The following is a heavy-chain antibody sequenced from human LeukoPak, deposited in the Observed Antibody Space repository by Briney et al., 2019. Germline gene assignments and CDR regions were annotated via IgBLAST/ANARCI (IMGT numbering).Heavy chain of an antibody. D-gene: IGHD6-19*01. CDR2: FDSENNKM. Sequence: ASVKVSCKISGYSLSDLSIHWVREAPGDGLEWMGGFDSENNKMVYSQKFQGRVTMTEDTSADTAYRELSSLRAEDTAVYFCATDRVYRSSGRSWGFFDYWGQETLVIVSS. V-gene: IGHV1-24*01. J-gene: IGHJ4*02. CDR1: GYSLSDLS. CDR3: ATDRVYRSSGRSWGFFDY.